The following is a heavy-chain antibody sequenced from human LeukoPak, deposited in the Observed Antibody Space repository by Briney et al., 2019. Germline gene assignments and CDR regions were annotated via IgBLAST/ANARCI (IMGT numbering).Heavy chain of an antibody. D-gene: IGHD3-22*01. CDR3: ARDPTYYYDSSGYSEGSFDY. V-gene: IGHV1-69*05. J-gene: IGHJ4*02. CDR1: GGTFSSYA. Sequence: GSSVKVTCKASGGTFSSYAISWVRQAPGRGLEWMGGIIPIFGTANYAQNFQGRVTITTDESTSTAYMELSSLRSEDTAVYYCARDPTYYYDSSGYSEGSFDYWGQGTLVTVSS. CDR2: IIPIFGTA.